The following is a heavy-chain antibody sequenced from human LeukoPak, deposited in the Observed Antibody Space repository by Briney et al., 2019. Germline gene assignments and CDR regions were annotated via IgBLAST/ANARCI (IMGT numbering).Heavy chain of an antibody. D-gene: IGHD2-2*01. J-gene: IGHJ4*02. V-gene: IGHV4-39*01. CDR1: GGSISNSSYY. Sequence: SETLSLTCTVSGGSISNSSYYWGWIRQPPGKGLEWIGSIYYSGSTYYNPSLKSRVTISVDTSKNQFSLKLSSVTAADAAVYYCARHQYQPHQTYYFDYWGQGTLVTVSS. CDR3: ARHQYQPHQTYYFDY. CDR2: IYYSGST.